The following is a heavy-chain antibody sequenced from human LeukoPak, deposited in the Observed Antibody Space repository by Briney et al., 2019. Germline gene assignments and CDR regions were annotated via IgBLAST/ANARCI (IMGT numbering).Heavy chain of an antibody. V-gene: IGHV3-7*03. CDR1: GFALSSHW. J-gene: IGHJ6*02. CDR2: VNRDGSET. D-gene: IGHD2-8*01. Sequence: GGSLRLSCAASGFALSSHWMTWVRQVPGRGPEWVANVNRDGSETYYLDSVKGRFTISKDNAKNSLYLQMNSLRAEDTALYHCARNNAMDVWGQGTTVIVSS. CDR3: ARNNAMDV.